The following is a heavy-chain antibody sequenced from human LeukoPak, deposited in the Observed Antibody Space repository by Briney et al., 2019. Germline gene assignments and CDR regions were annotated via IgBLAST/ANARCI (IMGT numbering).Heavy chain of an antibody. J-gene: IGHJ4*02. V-gene: IGHV3-13*01. D-gene: IGHD6-19*01. Sequence: GGSLRLSCAASGFTFSSYDMHWVRQATGKGLEWVSAIGTAGDTYYPGSVKGRFTISRENAKNSLYLQMNSLRAGDTAVYYCARDRRSSGWYSGLDWGQGTLVTVSS. CDR1: GFTFSSYD. CDR2: IGTAGDT. CDR3: ARDRRSSGWYSGLD.